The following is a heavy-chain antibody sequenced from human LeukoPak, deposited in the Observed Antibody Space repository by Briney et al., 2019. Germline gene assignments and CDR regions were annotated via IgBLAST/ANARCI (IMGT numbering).Heavy chain of an antibody. V-gene: IGHV1-8*03. J-gene: IGHJ6*03. CDR3: ARGSRTFITIFGVVIRGNDYYYYMDV. D-gene: IGHD3-3*01. CDR1: GYTFTSYD. Sequence: GASVKVSCKASGYTFTSYDINWVRHATGQGLEWMGWMNPNSGNTGNAQKFQGRVTITRNTSISTAYMELSSLRSEDTAVYYCARGSRTFITIFGVVIRGNDYYYYMDVWGKGTTVTVSS. CDR2: MNPNSGNT.